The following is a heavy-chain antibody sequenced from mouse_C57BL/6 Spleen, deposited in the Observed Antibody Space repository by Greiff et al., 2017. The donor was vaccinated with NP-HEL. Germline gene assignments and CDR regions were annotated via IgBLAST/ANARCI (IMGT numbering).Heavy chain of an antibody. J-gene: IGHJ4*01. CDR2: IDPSDSYT. V-gene: IGHV1-69*01. D-gene: IGHD2-5*01. CDR3: ARWSNSSMDD. CDR1: GYTFTSYW. Sequence: QVQLQQPGAELVMPGASVKLSCKASGYTFTSYWMHWVKQRPGQGLEWIGEIDPSDSYTNYNQKFKGKSTLTVDKSSSTAYMQLSSLTSEDSAVYYCARWSNSSMDDWGQGTSVTVSS.